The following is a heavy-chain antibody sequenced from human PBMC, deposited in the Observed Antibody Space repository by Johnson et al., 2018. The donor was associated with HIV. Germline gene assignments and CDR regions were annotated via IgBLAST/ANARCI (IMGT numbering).Heavy chain of an antibody. CDR3: ARASDAFDI. Sequence: VQLVESGGGLVKPGGSLRLSCAASGSTFSDYYMSWVRQAPGKGLEWVSVIYSGGSTYYADSVKGRFTISRDNSKNTLYLQMNSLRAEDTAVYYCARASDAFDIWGQGTMVTVSS. V-gene: IGHV3-66*02. J-gene: IGHJ3*02. CDR2: IYSGGST. CDR1: GSTFSDYY.